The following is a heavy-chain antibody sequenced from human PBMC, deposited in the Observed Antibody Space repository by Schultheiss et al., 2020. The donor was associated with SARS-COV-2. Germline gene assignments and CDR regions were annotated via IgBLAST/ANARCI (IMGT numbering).Heavy chain of an antibody. V-gene: IGHV3-33*08. Sequence: GGSLRLSCAASGFTFSDYYMSWIRQAPGKGLEWVAVIWYDGSNKYYADSVKGRFTISRDNSKNTLYLQMNSLRAEDTAVYYCARGGEVGGIAAAVAFDYWGQGTLVTVSS. CDR1: GFTFSDYY. CDR3: ARGGEVGGIAAAVAFDY. J-gene: IGHJ4*02. D-gene: IGHD6-13*01. CDR2: IWYDGSNK.